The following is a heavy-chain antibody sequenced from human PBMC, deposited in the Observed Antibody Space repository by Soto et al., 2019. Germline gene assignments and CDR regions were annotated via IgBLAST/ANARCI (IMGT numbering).Heavy chain of an antibody. J-gene: IGHJ1*01. V-gene: IGHV4-31*03. CDR2: VDYTGST. CDR3: AREYSSGWYGSFQH. Sequence: QVQLQESGPGLVKPSQTLSLTCTVSGGSISSGGYYWSWIRQYPGLAPEWIGAVDYTGSTYYKRPPESRLTMSVDTSKCQCSLMLTSVTAADTAVYYCAREYSSGWYGSFQHWGQGIPVTVSS. D-gene: IGHD6-19*01. CDR1: GGSISSGGYY.